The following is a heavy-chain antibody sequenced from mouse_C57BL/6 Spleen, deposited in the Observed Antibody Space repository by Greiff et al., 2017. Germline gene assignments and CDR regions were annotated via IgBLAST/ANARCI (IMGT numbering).Heavy chain of an antibody. J-gene: IGHJ1*03. CDR3: ARSGDVYWYFDV. V-gene: IGHV1-82*01. Sequence: QVQLKESGPELVKPGASVKISCKASGYAFSSSWMNWVKQRPGKGLEWIGRIYPGDGDTNYNGKFKGKATLTADKSSSTAYMQLSSLTSEDSAVYFCARSGDVYWYFDVWGTGTTVTVSS. D-gene: IGHD3-1*01. CDR2: IYPGDGDT. CDR1: GYAFSSSW.